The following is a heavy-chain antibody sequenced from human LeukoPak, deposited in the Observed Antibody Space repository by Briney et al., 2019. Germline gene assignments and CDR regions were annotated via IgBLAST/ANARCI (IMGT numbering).Heavy chain of an antibody. V-gene: IGHV1-8*01. CDR2: MNPNSGNT. CDR1: GYTFTSYD. J-gene: IGHJ5*02. D-gene: IGHD3-3*01. CDR3: ARGRSLHYDFWSGYYTAGLNWFDP. Sequence: ASVKVSCKASGYTFTSYDINWVRQATGQGLEWMGWMNPNSGNTGYAQKFQGRVTMTRNTSISTAYMELSSLRSGDTAVYYCARGRSLHYDFWSGYYTAGLNWFDPWGQGTLVTVSS.